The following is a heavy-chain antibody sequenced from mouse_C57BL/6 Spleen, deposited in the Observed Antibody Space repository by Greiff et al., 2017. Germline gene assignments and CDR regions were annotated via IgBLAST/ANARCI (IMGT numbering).Heavy chain of an antibody. Sequence: EVQLQESGPGLVKPSQSLSLTCSVTGYSITSGYYWNWIRQFPGNKLEWMGYISYDGSNNYNPSLKNRISITRDTSKNQFFLKLNSVTTEDTATYYCARDRGYSNPFAYWGQGTLVTVSA. J-gene: IGHJ3*01. CDR1: GYSITSGYY. CDR2: ISYDGSN. CDR3: ARDRGYSNPFAY. V-gene: IGHV3-6*01. D-gene: IGHD2-5*01.